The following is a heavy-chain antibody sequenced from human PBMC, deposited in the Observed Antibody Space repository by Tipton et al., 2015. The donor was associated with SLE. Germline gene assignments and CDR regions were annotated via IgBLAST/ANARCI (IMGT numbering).Heavy chain of an antibody. CDR2: ITAYNGKT. CDR3: TVGIDYGGFEI. D-gene: IGHD4/OR15-4a*01. J-gene: IGHJ3*02. CDR1: GYIFTTYG. V-gene: IGHV1-18*01. Sequence: QVQLVQSGAEVKKPGASVKVSCKASGYIFTTYGISWVRQAPGQGLEWMGWITAYNGKTDNAQRVQGRVTMTTETSTSTAYMELRSLTSDDTAVYYCTVGIDYGGFEIWGQGTMVTVSS.